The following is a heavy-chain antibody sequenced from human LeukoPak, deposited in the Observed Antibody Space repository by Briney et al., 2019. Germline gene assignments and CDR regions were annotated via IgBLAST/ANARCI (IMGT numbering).Heavy chain of an antibody. CDR3: VREEVGGYFDY. D-gene: IGHD3-10*01. V-gene: IGHV1-46*01. J-gene: IGHJ4*02. Sequence: ASVTVSSTASGHTFTSYYMHWVRHAPGQGLERMGIINPSGGNTNYAQKFQGRVTMTRDTSTSTVYMELSSLRSDDTAVYYCVREEVGGYFDYWGQGTQVTVSS. CDR1: GHTFTSYY. CDR2: INPSGGNT.